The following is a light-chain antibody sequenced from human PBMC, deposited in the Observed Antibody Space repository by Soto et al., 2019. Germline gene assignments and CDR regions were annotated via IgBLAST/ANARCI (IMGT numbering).Light chain of an antibody. J-gene: IGKJ4*01. CDR2: TAS. CDR3: QHRHSYPVT. CDR1: QDINSY. Sequence: DIQLTQSPSFLSASVGDRVTMTCWASQDINSYLACYQQKAGKAPKLLIHTASTLQSGVPSRFSGSGSGTEFTLTISSLQPEDVATYYCQHRHSYPVTFGGGTKVEIK. V-gene: IGKV1-9*01.